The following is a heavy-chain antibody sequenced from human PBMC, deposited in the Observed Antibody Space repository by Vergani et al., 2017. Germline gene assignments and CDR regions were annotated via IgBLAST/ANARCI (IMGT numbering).Heavy chain of an antibody. D-gene: IGHD2-21*01. Sequence: QVQLVQSGAEVKKPGSSVKVSCKASGGTFSSYAISWVRQAPGQGLEWMGGIIPIFGTANYAQKFQGRVTITADESTSTAYMELSSLRSEDTAVYYCAKDEYCGGDCYSGMDVWGQGTTVTVSS. J-gene: IGHJ6*02. V-gene: IGHV1-69*12. CDR3: AKDEYCGGDCYSGMDV. CDR1: GGTFSSYA. CDR2: IIPIFGTA.